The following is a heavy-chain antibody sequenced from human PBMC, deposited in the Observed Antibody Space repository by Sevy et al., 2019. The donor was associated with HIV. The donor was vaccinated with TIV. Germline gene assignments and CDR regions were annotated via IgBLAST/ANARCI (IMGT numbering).Heavy chain of an antibody. V-gene: IGHV3-7*01. CDR1: GFTFSSHW. CDR3: ARDTGGIGMDV. D-gene: IGHD6-13*01. J-gene: IGHJ6*02. CDR2: IKQDGSDK. Sequence: GGSPRLSCATSGFTFSSHWMIWVRQAPGKGLEWVANIKQDGSDKYYVDSVKGRFTISRDNAKNSLSLQMNSLRAEDTAVYYCARDTGGIGMDVWGQGTTVTVSS.